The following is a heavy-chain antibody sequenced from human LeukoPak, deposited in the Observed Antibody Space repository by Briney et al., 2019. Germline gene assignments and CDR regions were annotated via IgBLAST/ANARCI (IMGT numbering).Heavy chain of an antibody. CDR3: AREEEFDSSFFDY. D-gene: IGHD3-22*01. J-gene: IGHJ4*02. V-gene: IGHV3-7*01. Sequence: GGSLRLSCAASGFTFNSYWMSWVRQAPGKGLEWVANIKQDGSEKYYVDSVKGRFTISRDNAKNSLYLQMNSLRAEDTAVYYCAREEEFDSSFFDYWGQGILVTVSS. CDR2: IKQDGSEK. CDR1: GFTFNSYW.